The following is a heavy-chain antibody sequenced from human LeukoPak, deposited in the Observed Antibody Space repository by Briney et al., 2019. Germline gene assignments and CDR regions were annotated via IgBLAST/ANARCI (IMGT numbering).Heavy chain of an antibody. D-gene: IGHD3-3*01. CDR1: GFTFSNYS. Sequence: PGGSLRLSCAASGFTFSNYSINWVRQAPGKGLEWVSYISSSSSTIYYADSVEGRFTISRDNAKNSLYLQMNSLRAEDTAVYYCARWSYMDVWGKGTTVTVSS. CDR2: ISSSSSTI. CDR3: ARWSYMDV. J-gene: IGHJ6*03. V-gene: IGHV3-48*01.